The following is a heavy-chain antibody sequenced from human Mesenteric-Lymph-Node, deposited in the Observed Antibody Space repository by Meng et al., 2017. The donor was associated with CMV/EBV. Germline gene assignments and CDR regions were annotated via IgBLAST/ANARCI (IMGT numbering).Heavy chain of an antibody. J-gene: IGHJ4*02. Sequence: ASGFTFSAYALSWVRQAPGKGLEWVSSISYSGPSTCYADSVQGRFTISRDNSKNTVFLQMNSLRVEDTALYYCARAAWGSHPSPFGYWGQGALVTVSS. D-gene: IGHD7-27*01. CDR3: ARAAWGSHPSPFGY. V-gene: IGHV3-23*01. CDR1: GFTFSAYA. CDR2: ISYSGPST.